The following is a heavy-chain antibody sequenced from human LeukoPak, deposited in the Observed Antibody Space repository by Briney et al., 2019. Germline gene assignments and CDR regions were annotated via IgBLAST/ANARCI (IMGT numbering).Heavy chain of an antibody. CDR2: IYYSGST. CDR3: ARGFGFGELFNWFDP. D-gene: IGHD3-10*01. CDR1: GGSISSSNW. Sequence: KPSGTLSLTCAVSGGSISSSNWWSWVRQPPGKGLEWIGYIYYSGSTNYNPTLKSRVTISVDTSKNQFSLKLSSVTAADTAVYYCARGFGFGELFNWFDPWGQGTLVTVSS. V-gene: IGHV4-4*02. J-gene: IGHJ5*02.